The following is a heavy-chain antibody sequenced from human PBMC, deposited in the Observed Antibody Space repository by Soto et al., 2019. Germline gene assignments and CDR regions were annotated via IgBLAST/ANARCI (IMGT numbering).Heavy chain of an antibody. Sequence: QVQLAQYGAEVRKPGSSVRVSCKASGDTFIISAITWVRQAPGQGLEWVGGLVPFTGKSKNGPNFEGRVTLTADESTRTAYMDLSHLTSDDTAVYYCARDLGGAAPVDYWGQGTLVTVSS. CDR2: LVPFTGKS. V-gene: IGHV1-69*01. D-gene: IGHD6-6*01. CDR1: GDTFIISA. J-gene: IGHJ4*02. CDR3: ARDLGGAAPVDY.